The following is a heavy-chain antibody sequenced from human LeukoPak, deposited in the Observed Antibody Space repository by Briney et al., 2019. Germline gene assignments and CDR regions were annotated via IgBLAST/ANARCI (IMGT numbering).Heavy chain of an antibody. Sequence: SETLSLTCTVSGHSISSGYYWGWVRQPPGKGLEWIGSLFYTGSPYYNPSLTSRISMSIDTSKNQFSLKLSSVTAADTAVYYCASDIVVADGFFHSWGQGTLVTVSS. J-gene: IGHJ4*02. D-gene: IGHD3-22*01. V-gene: IGHV4-38-2*02. CDR1: GHSISSGYY. CDR2: LFYTGSP. CDR3: ASDIVVADGFFHS.